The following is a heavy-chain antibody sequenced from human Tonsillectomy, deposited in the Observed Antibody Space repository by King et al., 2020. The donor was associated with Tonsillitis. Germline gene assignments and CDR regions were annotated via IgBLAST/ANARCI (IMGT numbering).Heavy chain of an antibody. Sequence: QLVQSGAEVKKPGSSVKVSCKASGGTFSSYAISWVRQAPGQGLEWMGRIIPILGIANYAQKFQGRVTITADKSTSTAYMELSSLRSGETAVYYCARGGKSYYYDSSGYYHPGGFDYWGQGTLVTVSS. V-gene: IGHV1-69*04. CDR3: ARGGKSYYYDSSGYYHPGGFDY. D-gene: IGHD3-22*01. CDR2: IIPILGIA. CDR1: GGTFSSYA. J-gene: IGHJ4*02.